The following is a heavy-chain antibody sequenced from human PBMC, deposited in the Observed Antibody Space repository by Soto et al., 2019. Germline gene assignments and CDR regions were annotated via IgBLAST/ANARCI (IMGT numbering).Heavy chain of an antibody. J-gene: IGHJ6*02. CDR1: GGSFSGYY. D-gene: IGHD5-12*01. Sequence: SETLSLTCAVYGGSFSGYYWSWIRQPPGKGLEWIGEINHSGSTNYNPSLKSRVTISVDTSKNQFSLKLSSVTAADTAVYYCARGRLSIPNTHYYYYGMDVWGQGTTVTVSS. CDR3: ARGRLSIPNTHYYYYGMDV. V-gene: IGHV4-34*01. CDR2: INHSGST.